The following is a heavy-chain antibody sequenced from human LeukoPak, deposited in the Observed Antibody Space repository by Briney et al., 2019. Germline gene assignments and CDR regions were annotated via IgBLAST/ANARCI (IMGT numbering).Heavy chain of an antibody. J-gene: IGHJ4*02. CDR3: ARDRHKYNYDSGGYPPY. Sequence: ASVKVSCKAFGYTFTSNYMHWVRQAPGQGPEWMGVISPSGGSTTYAQKFQGRVTLTRDMSTSTDYLELSSLRPEDTAVYYCARDRHKYNYDSGGYPPYWGQGTLVTVSS. D-gene: IGHD3-22*01. V-gene: IGHV1-46*01. CDR1: GYTFTSNY. CDR2: ISPSGGST.